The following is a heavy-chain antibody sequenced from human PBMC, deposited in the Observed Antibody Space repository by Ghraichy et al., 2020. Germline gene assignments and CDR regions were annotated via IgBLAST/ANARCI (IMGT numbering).Heavy chain of an antibody. D-gene: IGHD3-3*01. Sequence: SETLSLTCTVSGGSISSSSYYWGWIRQPPGKGLEWIGSIYYSGSTYYNPSLKSRVTISVDTSKNQFSLKLSSVTAADTAVYYCARRVPPPLRFLESYYYYYYGMDVWGQGTTVTVSS. CDR1: GGSISSSSYY. CDR2: IYYSGST. CDR3: ARRVPPPLRFLESYYYYYYGMDV. J-gene: IGHJ6*02. V-gene: IGHV4-39*01.